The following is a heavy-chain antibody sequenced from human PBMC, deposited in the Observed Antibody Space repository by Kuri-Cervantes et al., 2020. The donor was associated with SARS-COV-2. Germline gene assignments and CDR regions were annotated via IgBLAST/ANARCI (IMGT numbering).Heavy chain of an antibody. CDR2: IRSKAYGGTT. CDR3: TRDRRLTMIVVAPDY. CDR1: GFTFSDYY. J-gene: IGHJ4*02. Sequence: GGSLKISCAASGFTFSDYYMSWIRQAPGKGLEWVGFIRSKAYGGTTEYAASVKGRFTISRDDSKSIAYLQMNSLKTEDTAVYYCTRDRRLTMIVVAPDYWGQGTLVTVSS. D-gene: IGHD3-22*01. V-gene: IGHV3-49*03.